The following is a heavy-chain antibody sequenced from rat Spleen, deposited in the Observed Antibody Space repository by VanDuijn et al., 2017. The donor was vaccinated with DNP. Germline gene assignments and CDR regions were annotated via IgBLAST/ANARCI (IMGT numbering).Heavy chain of an antibody. CDR1: GFTFNNYW. Sequence: EVQLVESGGDLVQSGRSLKLSCVASGFTFNNYWMTWIRQVPGKGLEWVATISNSGENTYYSDSVKGRFTISRDFAKSTLYLQMDSLRSEDSATYYCTTRGNYGGYDYWGQGVMVTVSS. CDR3: TTRGNYGGYDY. J-gene: IGHJ2*01. V-gene: IGHV5-31*01. CDR2: ISNSGENT. D-gene: IGHD1-11*01.